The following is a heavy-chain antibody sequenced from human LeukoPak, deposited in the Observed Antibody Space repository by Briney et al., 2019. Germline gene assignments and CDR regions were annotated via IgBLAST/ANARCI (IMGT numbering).Heavy chain of an antibody. D-gene: IGHD6-13*01. CDR1: GFTFSSYA. CDR2: IRRSGGST. CDR3: AKDRGRASAGTNFDY. Sequence: GGSLRLSCAASGFTFSSYALSWVRQAPGKGLEWVSAIRRSGGSTYYADSVKGRFTISRDNSKNTLYLQMNSLRAEDSAVYYCAKDRGRASAGTNFDYWGQGTLVTVSS. V-gene: IGHV3-23*01. J-gene: IGHJ4*02.